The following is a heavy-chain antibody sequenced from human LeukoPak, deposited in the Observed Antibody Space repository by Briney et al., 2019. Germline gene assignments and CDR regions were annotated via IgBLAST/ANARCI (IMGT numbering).Heavy chain of an antibody. D-gene: IGHD6-19*01. CDR2: SRSKAYGGTT. Sequence: GGSLRLSCTASGFTFGDYAMSWFRQAPGKGLEWVGFSRSKAYGGTTEYAASVKGRFTISRDDSKSIAYLQMNSLKTEDTAVYYCTREVSSGWSDVLDYWGQGTLVTVSS. J-gene: IGHJ4*02. V-gene: IGHV3-49*03. CDR3: TREVSSGWSDVLDY. CDR1: GFTFGDYA.